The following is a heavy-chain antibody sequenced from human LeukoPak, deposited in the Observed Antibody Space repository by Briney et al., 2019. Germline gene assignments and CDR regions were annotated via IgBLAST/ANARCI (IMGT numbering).Heavy chain of an antibody. CDR3: ARVGTHYGSGSYRVGHSYMDV. D-gene: IGHD3-10*01. V-gene: IGHV4-59*01. CDR2: IYYSGST. Sequence: SETLSLTCTVSGGSIRGYYWSWIRQPPGKGLEWIGYIYYSGSTNYNPSLKSRVTISVDTSKNQFSLKLSSVTAADTAVYYCARVGTHYGSGSYRVGHSYMDVWGKGTTVTVSS. J-gene: IGHJ6*03. CDR1: GGSIRGYY.